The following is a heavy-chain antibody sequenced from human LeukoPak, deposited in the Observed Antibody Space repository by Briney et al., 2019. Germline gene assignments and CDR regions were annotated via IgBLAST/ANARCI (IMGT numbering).Heavy chain of an antibody. CDR3: AKTREKRYQLSQGYYFDY. D-gene: IGHD2-2*01. J-gene: IGHJ4*02. CDR2: ISGSGGST. CDR1: GFTFSSYA. V-gene: IGHV3-23*01. Sequence: GGSLRLSCAASGFTFSSYAMSWVRQAPGKGLEWVSAISGSGGSTYYADSVKGRFTISRDNSKNTLYLQMNSLRAEDTAVYYCAKTREKRYQLSQGYYFDYWGQGTLVTVSS.